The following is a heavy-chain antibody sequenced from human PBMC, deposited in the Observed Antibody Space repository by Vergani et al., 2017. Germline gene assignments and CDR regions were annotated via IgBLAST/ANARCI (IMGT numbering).Heavy chain of an antibody. Sequence: QITLKESGPTLVKPTQTLTLTCTFSGFSLSTSGVGVGWIRQPPGKALEWLALIYWNDDKRYSPSLKSRLTITKDTSKNQVVLTMTNMDPVDTATYYCAHTFDWLLDRYYFDYWGQGTLVTVSS. J-gene: IGHJ4*02. D-gene: IGHD3-9*01. V-gene: IGHV2-5*01. CDR2: IYWNDDK. CDR1: GFSLSTSGVG. CDR3: AHTFDWLLDRYYFDY.